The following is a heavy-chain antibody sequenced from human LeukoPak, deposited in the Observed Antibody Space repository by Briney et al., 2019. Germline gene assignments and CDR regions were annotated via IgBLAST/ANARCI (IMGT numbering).Heavy chain of an antibody. CDR3: ARVAGAWSGYYYPDY. CDR2: IYTSGST. V-gene: IGHV4-61*02. CDR1: GYSISTSYY. Sequence: TSETLSLTCTVSGYSISTSYYWSWIRQPAGKGLEWIGRIYTSGSTKYNPSLRSRVTISVDPSRNQCSLKLSSGTAADTAVYYCARVAGAWSGYYYPDYWGQGTLVTVSS. J-gene: IGHJ4*02. D-gene: IGHD3-3*01.